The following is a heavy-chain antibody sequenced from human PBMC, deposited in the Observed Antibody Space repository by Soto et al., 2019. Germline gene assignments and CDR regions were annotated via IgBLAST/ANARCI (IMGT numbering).Heavy chain of an antibody. Sequence: QVQLQQSSPGLVKPSQALSLTCDISGDSVSSNSAGWNWIRQTPSRGLEWLGRIYYKSKWYYTYAASVKSRITVSPDTSKNQFSLQLTSVTPEDTAVYYCARGSWDDVSGHYYMDVWDKGTTVTVSS. V-gene: IGHV6-1*01. CDR1: GDSVSSNSAG. J-gene: IGHJ6*03. CDR3: ARGSWDDVSGHYYMDV. CDR2: IYYKSKWYY. D-gene: IGHD1-1*01.